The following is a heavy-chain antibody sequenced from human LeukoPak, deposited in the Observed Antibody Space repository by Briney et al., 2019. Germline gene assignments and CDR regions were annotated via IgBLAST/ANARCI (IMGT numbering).Heavy chain of an antibody. J-gene: IGHJ4*02. D-gene: IGHD5-12*01. CDR1: GGSFSGYY. Sequence: SETLSLTCAVYGGSFSGYYWSWIRQPPGKGLEWIGEINHSGSTNYNPSLKSRVTISVDTSKNQFSLKLSSVTAADTAVYYCARGRSQRDIVATKGRPTRYYFDYWGQGTLVTVSS. CDR3: ARGRSQRDIVATKGRPTRYYFDY. V-gene: IGHV4-34*01. CDR2: INHSGST.